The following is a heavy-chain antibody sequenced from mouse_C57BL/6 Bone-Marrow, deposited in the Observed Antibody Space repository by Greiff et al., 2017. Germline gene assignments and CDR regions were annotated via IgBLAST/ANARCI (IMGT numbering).Heavy chain of an antibody. J-gene: IGHJ2*01. CDR2: IYPRSGNT. CDR1: GYTFTSYG. D-gene: IGHD1-1*01. CDR3: ARGVTTVVAPFGD. Sequence: VQLQESGAELARPGASVKLSCKASGYTFTSYGISWVKPRTGQGLEWIGEIYPRSGNTYYNEKFKGKATLTADKSSSTEYMELRSQTSEDSAVYFCARGVTTVVAPFGDWGQGTTLTVSS. V-gene: IGHV1-81*01.